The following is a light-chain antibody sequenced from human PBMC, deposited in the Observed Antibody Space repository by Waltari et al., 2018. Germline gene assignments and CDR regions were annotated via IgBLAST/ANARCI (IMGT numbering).Light chain of an antibody. J-gene: IGLJ2*01. V-gene: IGLV2-14*03. CDR3: CSYTKTKTVV. Sequence: QSALTQPASVSGSPGQSITIPCTGTTADVYTYNLVSWYQVHPGRAPKVILFDVSNRPSGVSRRFSGSKSRSTASLTISGLQAEDEADYYCCSYTKTKTVVFGGGTKVTVL. CDR2: DVS. CDR1: TADVYTYNL.